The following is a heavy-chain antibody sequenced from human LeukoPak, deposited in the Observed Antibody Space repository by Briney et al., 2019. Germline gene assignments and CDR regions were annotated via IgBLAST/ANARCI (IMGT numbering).Heavy chain of an antibody. CDR2: IYHSGTT. CDR1: GYSISTGYY. D-gene: IGHD3-22*01. CDR3: ARYSDSGYY. J-gene: IGHJ4*02. V-gene: IGHV4-38-2*02. Sequence: SETLSLTCTVSGYSISTGYYWGWIRQPPGKGLEWIGSIYHSGTTYYNPSLKSRVTISVDTSKNQFSLKLSSVTAADTAVFYCARYSDSGYYWGQGTLVTVSS.